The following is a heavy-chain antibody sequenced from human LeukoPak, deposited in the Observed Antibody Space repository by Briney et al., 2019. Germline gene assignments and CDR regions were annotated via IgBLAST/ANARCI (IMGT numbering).Heavy chain of an antibody. CDR1: GGTFSSYA. Sequence: SVKVSCKASGGTFSSYAISWVRQAPGQGLEWMGGIIPIFGTANYAQKFQGRVAITADESTSTAYMELSSVTAADTAVYYCARAGSGWSFYGMDVWGQGTTVTVSS. J-gene: IGHJ6*02. CDR2: IIPIFGTA. V-gene: IGHV1-69*13. CDR3: ARAGSGWSFYGMDV. D-gene: IGHD6-19*01.